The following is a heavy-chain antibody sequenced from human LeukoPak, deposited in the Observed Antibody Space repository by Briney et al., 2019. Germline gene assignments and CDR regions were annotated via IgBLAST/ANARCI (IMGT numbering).Heavy chain of an antibody. CDR2: IVVGSDNT. J-gene: IGHJ4*02. V-gene: IGHV1-58*01. CDR1: GFTFTTRSA. D-gene: IGHD6-13*01. CDR3: AAPYSSTWFDY. Sequence: GTSVKVSCKASGFTFTTRSAVQWVRQARGQRLEWIGRIVVGSDNTNYAQKFQERVTITRDMSTSTAYMELSSLRSEDTAVYYCAAPYSSTWFDYWGQGTLVTVSS.